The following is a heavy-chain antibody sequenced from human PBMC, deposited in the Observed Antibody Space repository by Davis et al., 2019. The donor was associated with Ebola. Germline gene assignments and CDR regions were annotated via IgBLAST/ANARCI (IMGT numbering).Heavy chain of an antibody. J-gene: IGHJ6*02. CDR1: GGSISGYY. D-gene: IGHD6-6*01. Sequence: MPSETLSLTCAVYGGSISGYYWSWIRQPPGKGLEWIGEINHSGSTNYNPSLKSRVTISVDTSKNQFSLKLSSVTAADTAVYYCARNRIAGSSSFYYYYGMDVWGQGTTVTVSS. CDR3: ARNRIAGSSSFYYYYGMDV. CDR2: INHSGST. V-gene: IGHV4-34*01.